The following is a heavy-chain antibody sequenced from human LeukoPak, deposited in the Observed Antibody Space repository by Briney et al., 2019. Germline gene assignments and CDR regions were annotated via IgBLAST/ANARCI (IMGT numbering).Heavy chain of an antibody. V-gene: IGHV1-3*01. CDR3: ARYGSVVDTAIFDY. D-gene: IGHD5-18*01. Sequence: ASVKVSCKASGYTFTNYAMHWMRQAPGQRLEWMGWINAGNGNTKYSQKFQGRVTITRDTSASTAYMELSSLRSEDTAVYYCARYGSVVDTAIFDYWSQGTLVTVSS. J-gene: IGHJ4*02. CDR2: INAGNGNT. CDR1: GYTFTNYA.